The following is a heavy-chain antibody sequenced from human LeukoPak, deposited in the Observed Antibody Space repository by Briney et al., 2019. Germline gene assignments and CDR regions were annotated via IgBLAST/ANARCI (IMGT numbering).Heavy chain of an antibody. D-gene: IGHD6-19*01. CDR2: INPNSGGT. J-gene: IGHJ3*02. V-gene: IGHV1-2*02. Sequence: ASVKVSCKASGYSFTGYYMHWVRQAPGQGLEWMGWINPNSGGTNYAQNFQGRVTMTRDTSISTAYMDLSRLRSDDTAVYYCARDHIAVASNAAFDIWGQGTMVTVSS. CDR1: GYSFTGYY. CDR3: ARDHIAVASNAAFDI.